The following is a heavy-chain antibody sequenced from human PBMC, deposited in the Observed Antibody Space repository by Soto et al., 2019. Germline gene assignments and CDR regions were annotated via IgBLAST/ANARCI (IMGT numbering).Heavy chain of an antibody. CDR1: GGSFSGYY. V-gene: IGHV4-34*01. Sequence: QVQLQQWGAGLLKPSETLSLTCAVYGGSFSGYYWSWIRQPPGKGLEWIGEINHSGGTNYNPSLKSRVTISVDTSKNQFSLKLSSVTAADTAVYYCARGDQVMAARRNWSDPWGQGTLVTVSS. J-gene: IGHJ5*02. CDR3: ARGDQVMAARRNWSDP. D-gene: IGHD6-6*01. CDR2: INHSGGT.